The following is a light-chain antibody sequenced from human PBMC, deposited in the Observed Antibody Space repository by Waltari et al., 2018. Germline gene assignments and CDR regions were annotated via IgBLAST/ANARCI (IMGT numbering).Light chain of an antibody. V-gene: IGLV2-14*03. CDR2: DVS. Sequence: QSALTQPASVSGSPGQSITISCTGTSSDVGSYNHVSWYQQHPGKAPKLMIYDVSYRPSGVSNRFSGSKSGNTASLTISGLQAEDDADYYCSSYITTNTLELFGGGTSLTVL. CDR3: SSYITTNTLEL. J-gene: IGLJ2*01. CDR1: SSDVGSYNH.